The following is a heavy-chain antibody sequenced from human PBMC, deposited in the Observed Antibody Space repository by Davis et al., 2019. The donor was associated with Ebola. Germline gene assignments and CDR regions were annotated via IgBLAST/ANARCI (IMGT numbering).Heavy chain of an antibody. J-gene: IGHJ6*02. CDR3: ARRNDYGDHFYYYYYGMDV. V-gene: IGHV1-69*13. CDR1: GYTFTSYG. D-gene: IGHD4-17*01. CDR2: IIPIFGTA. Sequence: SVKVSCKASGYTFTSYGISWVRQAPGQGLEWMGGIIPIFGTASYAQKFQGRVTITADESTSTAYMELSSLRSEDTAVYYCARRNDYGDHFYYYYYGMDVWGQGTTVTVSS.